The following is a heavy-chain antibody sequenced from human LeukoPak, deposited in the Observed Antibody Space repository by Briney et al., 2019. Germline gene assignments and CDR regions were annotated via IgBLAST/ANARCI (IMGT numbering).Heavy chain of an antibody. V-gene: IGHV5-51*01. CDR1: GYSFTNYW. D-gene: IGHD5/OR15-5a*01. CDR3: AKTIASLGSGARYFDP. J-gene: IGHJ5*02. CDR2: MHPGESEI. Sequence: GESLRISCKASGYSFTNYWIAWVRQKPGKGLEWMGIMHPGESEINYSPSFEGQVTISADTSISTAYLEWYSLKASDSAIYYCAKTIASLGSGARYFDPWGQGTMITVSS.